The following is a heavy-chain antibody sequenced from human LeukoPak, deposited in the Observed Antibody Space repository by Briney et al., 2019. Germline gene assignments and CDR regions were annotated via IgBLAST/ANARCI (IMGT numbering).Heavy chain of an antibody. CDR1: GYTFTGYY. Sequence: ASVKVSCKASGYTFTGYYMHWVRQAPGQGLEWMGWINPNSGGTNYAQKFQGRVTMTRDTSISTAYMELSRLRSDDTAVYYCARETRVTNPADDDYWGQGTLVTVSS. CDR3: ARETRVTNPADDDY. J-gene: IGHJ4*02. CDR2: INPNSGGT. V-gene: IGHV1-2*02. D-gene: IGHD4-17*01.